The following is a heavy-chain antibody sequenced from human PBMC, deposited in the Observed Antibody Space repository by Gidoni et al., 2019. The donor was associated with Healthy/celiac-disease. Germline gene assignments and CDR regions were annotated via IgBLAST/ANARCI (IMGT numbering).Heavy chain of an antibody. CDR2: IYTSGST. D-gene: IGHD3-22*01. Sequence: QVQLQESGPGLVKPSETLSLTCTVSSDSISSYYWNWNWIRQPAGKGLGWIGRIYTSGSTNYNPSLKSRVTMSLNASKNQFALKLSSVTAADTAVYYCARDHTGGSGYHPFDYWGQGTLVTVSS. J-gene: IGHJ4*02. CDR3: ARDHTGGSGYHPFDY. V-gene: IGHV4-4*07. CDR1: SDSISSYY.